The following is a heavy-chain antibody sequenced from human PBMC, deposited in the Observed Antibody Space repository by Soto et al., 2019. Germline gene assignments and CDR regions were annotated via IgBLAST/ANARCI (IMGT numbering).Heavy chain of an antibody. CDR2: INPNSGGT. Sequence: ASVKVSCKASGYTFTGYYIHWVRQAPGQGLEWMGWINPNSGGTNYAQKFQGWVTMTRDTSISTAYMELSRLRSDDTAVYYCARGQLERPTNRYGMDVWGQGNPGHRL. CDR1: GYTFTGYY. V-gene: IGHV1-2*04. J-gene: IGHJ6*02. D-gene: IGHD1-1*01. CDR3: ARGQLERPTNRYGMDV.